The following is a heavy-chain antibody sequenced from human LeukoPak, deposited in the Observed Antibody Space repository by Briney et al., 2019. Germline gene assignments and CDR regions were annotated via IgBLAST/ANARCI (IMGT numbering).Heavy chain of an antibody. CDR2: IYYSGST. Sequence: SETLSLTCTVSGGSISSYYWSWIRQPPGKGLEWIGYIYYSGSTNYNPSLKSRVTISVDTSKNQFSLKLSSVTAADTAVYYCARRAIVVVPAAKGAAAGTYYYMDVWGKGTTVTVSS. J-gene: IGHJ6*03. V-gene: IGHV4-59*01. D-gene: IGHD2-2*01. CDR1: GGSISSYY. CDR3: ARRAIVVVPAAKGAAAGTYYYMDV.